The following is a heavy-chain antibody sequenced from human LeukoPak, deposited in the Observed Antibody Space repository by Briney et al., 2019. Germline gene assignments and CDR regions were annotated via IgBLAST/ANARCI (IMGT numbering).Heavy chain of an antibody. D-gene: IGHD3-10*01. CDR2: FSGSGGST. CDR1: GFTFSSYA. V-gene: IGHV3-23*01. Sequence: GGSLRLSCAASGFTFSSYAMSWVRQAPGKGLECISGFSGSGGSTYYADSVKGRFTISRDNSKNTLYLQMNSLRAEDTAVYYCVKGSDPFRWFGEFSVKLPRPIRHYYFDSWGQGTLVTVSS. CDR3: VKGSDPFRWFGEFSVKLPRPIRHYYFDS. J-gene: IGHJ4*02.